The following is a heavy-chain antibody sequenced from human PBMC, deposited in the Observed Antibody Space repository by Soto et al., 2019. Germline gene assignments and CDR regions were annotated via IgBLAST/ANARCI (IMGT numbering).Heavy chain of an antibody. CDR3: AKDSNKYSSSLRGRYFDY. Sequence: GGSLRLSCAASGFPFSSYVMSWVRQAPGKGLEWVSGITGGGSNTFYADSVKGRFTISRDNSKNTLFLQMNSLGAEDTAVYYCAKDSNKYSSSLRGRYFDYWSQGIGVTVSS. J-gene: IGHJ4*02. D-gene: IGHD4-4*01. CDR1: GFPFSSYV. CDR2: ITGGGSNT. V-gene: IGHV3-23*01.